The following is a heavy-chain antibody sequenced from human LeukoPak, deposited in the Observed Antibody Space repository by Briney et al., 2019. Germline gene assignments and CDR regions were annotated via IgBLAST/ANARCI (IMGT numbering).Heavy chain of an antibody. J-gene: IGHJ4*02. CDR2: ISSTSRSYI. V-gene: IGHV3-21*04. CDR1: GFTFSSYN. CDR3: AKDSYDFWSGFDY. Sequence: GGSLRLSCAASGFTFSSYNMNWVRQAPGKGLERVSSISSTSRSYIYYADSVKGRFTISRDISKNTLYLQMNSLRAEDTAVYYCAKDSYDFWSGFDYWGQGTLVTVSS. D-gene: IGHD3-3*01.